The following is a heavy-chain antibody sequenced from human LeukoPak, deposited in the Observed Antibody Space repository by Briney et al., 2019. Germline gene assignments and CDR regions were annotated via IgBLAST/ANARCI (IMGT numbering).Heavy chain of an antibody. Sequence: GASVKVSCKASGYTFTGYYMHWVRQAPGQGLEWMGWINPNSGGTNYAQKFQGRVTMTRDTSISTAYMELSRLRSDDTAVYYCARDSYSSSWCLGYWGQGTLVTVSS. J-gene: IGHJ4*02. V-gene: IGHV1-2*02. CDR3: ARDSYSSSWCLGY. D-gene: IGHD6-13*01. CDR2: INPNSGGT. CDR1: GYTFTGYY.